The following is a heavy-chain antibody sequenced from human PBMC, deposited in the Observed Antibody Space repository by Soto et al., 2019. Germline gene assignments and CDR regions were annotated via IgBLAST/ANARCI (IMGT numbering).Heavy chain of an antibody. V-gene: IGHV3-53*04. CDR1: GLIVNNNY. J-gene: IGHJ6*03. D-gene: IGHD2-15*01. Sequence: EMQLVESGGGLVNPGGSLRLSCAASGLIVNNNYMNWVRQAPGKGLEWVSVIHSGNSASYADSVMGRFTISRHNSKNMVYLQMNSLRAEDTAVYYWARDPGYCSGGICYRYMDVWGKGTTVTVSS. CDR2: IHSGNSA. CDR3: ARDPGYCSGGICYRYMDV.